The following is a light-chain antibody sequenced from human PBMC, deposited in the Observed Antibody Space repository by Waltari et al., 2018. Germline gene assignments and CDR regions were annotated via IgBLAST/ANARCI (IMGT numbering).Light chain of an antibody. Sequence: DIRMTQSPPSLYAFVGDRVTISCRASHGITNYLAWYQQKPGKGPELLIYAASTLQSGVPSRFSGSGSGTDFTLTISSLQPEDVGSYYCQDYGSAPYSFGPGTKVEI. V-gene: IGKV1-27*01. CDR1: HGITNY. J-gene: IGKJ2*03. CDR2: AAS. CDR3: QDYGSAPYS.